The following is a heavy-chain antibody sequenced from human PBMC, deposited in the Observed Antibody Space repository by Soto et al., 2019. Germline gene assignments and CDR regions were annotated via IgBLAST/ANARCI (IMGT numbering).Heavy chain of an antibody. CDR2: ISWNSGSI. CDR1: GFTFDDYA. J-gene: IGHJ6*02. D-gene: IGHD3-22*01. CDR3: AKDMEVDSSGYSGSYYYGMDV. Sequence: EVQLVESGGGLVQPGRSLRLSCAASGFTFDDYAMHWVRQAPGKGLEWVSGISWNSGSIGYADSVKGRFTISRDNAKNSLYLQMNSLRGEDTALYYCAKDMEVDSSGYSGSYYYGMDVWGQGTTVTVSS. V-gene: IGHV3-9*01.